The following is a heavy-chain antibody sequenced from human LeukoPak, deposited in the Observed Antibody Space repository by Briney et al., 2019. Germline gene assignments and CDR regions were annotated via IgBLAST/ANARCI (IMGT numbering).Heavy chain of an antibody. V-gene: IGHV1-46*01. CDR2: INPSGGST. Sequence: ASVKVSCKASGYTFTSYYMHWVRRAPGQGLEWMGIINPSGGSTSYAQKFQGRVTMTRDTSTSAAYMELSSLRSEDTAVYYCATRGVLSGYYYMDVWGKGTTVTVSS. CDR3: ATRGVLSGYYYMDV. CDR1: GYTFTSYY. J-gene: IGHJ6*03. D-gene: IGHD2-8*01.